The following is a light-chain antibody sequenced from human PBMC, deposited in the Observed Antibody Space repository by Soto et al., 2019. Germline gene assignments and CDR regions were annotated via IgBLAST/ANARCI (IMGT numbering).Light chain of an antibody. CDR2: KAS. J-gene: IGKJ1*01. CDR1: QSISSW. V-gene: IGKV1-5*03. Sequence: DIQMTQSPSTLSASVGDRITITCRASQSISSWLAWCQQKPGKAPKLLIYKASSLKSGVPSRFSGSGSGTEFTLTISSLQSDDFATYYCQQYNSYSRAFGQGTKVDI. CDR3: QQYNSYSRA.